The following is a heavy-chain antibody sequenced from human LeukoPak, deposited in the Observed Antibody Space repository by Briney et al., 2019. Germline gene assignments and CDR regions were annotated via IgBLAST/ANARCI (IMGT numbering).Heavy chain of an antibody. Sequence: SETLSLTCAVYGGSFSGYYWSWIRQPPGKGLEWIGEINHSGSTNYNPPLKSRVTISVDKSKNQFSLMLSSVTAADTAVYYCATLRPYYYGSSHWGQGTLVTVSS. D-gene: IGHD3-10*01. CDR3: ATLRPYYYGSSH. CDR1: GGSFSGYY. CDR2: INHSGST. J-gene: IGHJ4*02. V-gene: IGHV4-34*01.